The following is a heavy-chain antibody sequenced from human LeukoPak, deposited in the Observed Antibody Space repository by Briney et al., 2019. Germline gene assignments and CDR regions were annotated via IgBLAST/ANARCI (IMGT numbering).Heavy chain of an antibody. V-gene: IGHV3-53*01. Sequence: GGSLRLSCAASGFTFSSYAMHWVRQAPGKGLEWVSVIYSGGSTYYADSVKGRFTISRDNSKNTLYLQMNSLRAEDTAVYYCASIPGGYSYWGQGTLVTVSS. CDR2: IYSGGST. CDR3: ASIPGGYSY. J-gene: IGHJ4*02. D-gene: IGHD5-12*01. CDR1: GFTFSSYA.